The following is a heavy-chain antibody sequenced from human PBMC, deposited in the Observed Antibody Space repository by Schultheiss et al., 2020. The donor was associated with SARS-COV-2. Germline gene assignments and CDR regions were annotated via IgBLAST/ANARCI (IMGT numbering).Heavy chain of an antibody. CDR3: ARHKGSATEYYYGLDV. V-gene: IGHV4-31*03. CDR1: GGSISSGGYY. J-gene: IGHJ6*02. CDR2: IYYSGST. Sequence: SETLSLTCTVSGGSISSGGYYWSWIRQHPGKGLEWIGYIYYSGSTYYNPSLKSRVTISVDTSRNQFSLKLSSVTAADTAVYYCARHKGSATEYYYGLDVWGQGTTVTVSS.